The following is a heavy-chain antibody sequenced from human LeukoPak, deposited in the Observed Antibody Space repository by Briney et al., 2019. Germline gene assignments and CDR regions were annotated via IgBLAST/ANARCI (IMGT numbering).Heavy chain of an antibody. CDR3: ARGRSLGCMDV. J-gene: IGHJ6*04. CDR1: GGSFSGYY. Sequence: PSETLSLTCAVYGGSFSGYYWSWIRQPPGKGLEWVGEINHSGSTNYNPSLKSRVTISVDTSNSQFSLKLSSVTAADTAVYYCARGRSLGCMDVWGKGTTVTVSS. V-gene: IGHV4-34*01. CDR2: INHSGST. D-gene: IGHD1-26*01.